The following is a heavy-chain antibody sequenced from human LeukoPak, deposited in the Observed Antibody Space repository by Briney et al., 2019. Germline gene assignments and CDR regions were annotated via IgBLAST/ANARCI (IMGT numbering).Heavy chain of an antibody. D-gene: IGHD2-2*01. Sequence: AGESLKISCKGSGYSFTSYWIGWARQMPGKGLEWMGIIYPGDSDTRYSPSFQGQVTISADKSISTAYLQWSSLKASDTAMYYCARQDCSSTSCQYYFDYWGQGTLVTVSS. CDR2: IYPGDSDT. V-gene: IGHV5-51*01. J-gene: IGHJ4*02. CDR3: ARQDCSSTSCQYYFDY. CDR1: GYSFTSYW.